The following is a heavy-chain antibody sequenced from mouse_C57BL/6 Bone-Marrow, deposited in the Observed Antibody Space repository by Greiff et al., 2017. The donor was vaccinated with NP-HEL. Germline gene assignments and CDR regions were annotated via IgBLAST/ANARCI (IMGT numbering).Heavy chain of an antibody. CDR1: GFSLTSYG. D-gene: IGHD4-1*01. CDR3: ATNWDWFAY. V-gene: IGHV2-2*01. Sequence: VKLQESGPGLVQPSQSLSITCTVSGFSLTSYGVPWVRQSPGKGLEWLGVLWSGGSTDYNAAFISRLSISKDNSKSQVFFKMNSLQADDTAIYYCATNWDWFAYWGQGTLVTVSA. CDR2: LWSGGST. J-gene: IGHJ3*01.